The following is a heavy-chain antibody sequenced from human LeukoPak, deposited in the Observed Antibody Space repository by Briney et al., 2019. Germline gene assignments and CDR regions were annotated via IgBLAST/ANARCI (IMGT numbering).Heavy chain of an antibody. V-gene: IGHV1-2*02. CDR1: GYTFTAYY. Sequence: GASVKVSCTASGYTFTAYYMHWVRQAPGQGLEWMGWINPNSGGTKYAQKFQDRVTMTRDTSISTAYMELSRLRSDDTAVYYCTRLLYSSGWYPSGYWGQGTLVSVSS. CDR2: INPNSGGT. CDR3: TRLLYSSGWYPSGY. D-gene: IGHD6-19*01. J-gene: IGHJ4*02.